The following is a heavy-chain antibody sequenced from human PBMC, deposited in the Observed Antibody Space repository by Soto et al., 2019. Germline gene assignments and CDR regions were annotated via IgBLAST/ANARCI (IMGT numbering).Heavy chain of an antibody. V-gene: IGHV4-39*01. CDR3: ARLGSEYYFDY. J-gene: IGHJ4*02. CDR2: IYYSGST. CDR1: GGSISSSSYY. D-gene: IGHD1-26*01. Sequence: QLQLQESGPGLVKPSETLSLTCTVSGGSISSSSYYWGWIRQPPGKGLEWIGSIYYSGSTYYNPSLKSRVTISVDTSKNQFSLKLSSVTAADTAVYYCARLGSEYYFDYWGQGTLVTVSS.